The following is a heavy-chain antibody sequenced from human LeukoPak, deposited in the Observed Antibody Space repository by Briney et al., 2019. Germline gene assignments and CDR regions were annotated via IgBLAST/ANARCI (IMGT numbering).Heavy chain of an antibody. Sequence: ASVKISCKVSGYTFTDYYMHWVQQAPGKGLEWMGLVDPEDGETIYAEKFQGRVTITADESTSTAYMELSSLRSEDTAVYYCASDDSSGYYGSAMKSFDYWGQGTLVTVSS. J-gene: IGHJ4*02. V-gene: IGHV1-69-2*01. D-gene: IGHD3-22*01. CDR3: ASDDSSGYYGSAMKSFDY. CDR2: VDPEDGET. CDR1: GYTFTDYY.